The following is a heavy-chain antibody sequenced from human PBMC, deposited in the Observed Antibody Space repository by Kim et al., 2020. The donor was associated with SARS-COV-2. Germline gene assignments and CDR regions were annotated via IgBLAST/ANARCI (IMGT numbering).Heavy chain of an antibody. D-gene: IGHD3-10*01. J-gene: IGHJ4*02. V-gene: IGHV4-39*01. Sequence: NPSLKRRFTISVDTSKNQFSLKLSSVPAADTAVYYCARHRHGSGSYPFDYWGQGTLVTVSS. CDR3: ARHRHGSGSYPFDY.